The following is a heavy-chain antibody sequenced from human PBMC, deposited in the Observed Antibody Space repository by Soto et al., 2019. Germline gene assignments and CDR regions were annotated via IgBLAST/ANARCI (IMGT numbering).Heavy chain of an antibody. CDR1: GGSISTYY. J-gene: IGHJ4*02. Sequence: QVQLQESGPGLVKPSETLSLTCTVSGGSISTYYWSWIRQPPGKGLEGIGYIYYNGNTNYNPSLKSRVTTPVATSKNQFSLRLRSVRAADTAVYYCARDGSRYDFWSGPYYFDYWGQGTLVTVSS. V-gene: IGHV4-59*01. CDR3: ARDGSRYDFWSGPYYFDY. CDR2: IYYNGNT. D-gene: IGHD3-3*01.